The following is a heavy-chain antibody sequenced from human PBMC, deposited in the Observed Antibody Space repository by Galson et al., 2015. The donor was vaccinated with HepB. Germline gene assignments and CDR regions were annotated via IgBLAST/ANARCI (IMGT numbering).Heavy chain of an antibody. CDR2: ISISGRNT. V-gene: IGHV3-23*01. J-gene: IGHJ4*02. CDR1: GFSFSNSA. Sequence: SLRLSCAVSGFSFSNSAMTWVRQASGRGLEWIPGISISGRNTYCADTVKGRFTISRDNSKKTVFLQMNSLRAEDTAVYYCAKEEVPNDYWGQGTLVTVSS. CDR3: AKEEVPNDY. D-gene: IGHD4/OR15-4a*01.